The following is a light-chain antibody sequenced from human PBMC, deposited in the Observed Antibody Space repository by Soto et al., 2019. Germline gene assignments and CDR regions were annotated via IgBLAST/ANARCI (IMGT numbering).Light chain of an antibody. J-gene: IGLJ1*01. CDR1: SSDVGGYNY. Sequence: QSALTQPASVSGSPGQSITISCTGTSSDVGGYNYVSWYQQHPGKAPKLMIYEVSNRPSGVSNRFSGSKSGNTASLTISGLQAEDEADYYCSSYTRRSTYVFGSGTKLNVL. CDR2: EVS. V-gene: IGLV2-14*01. CDR3: SSYTRRSTYV.